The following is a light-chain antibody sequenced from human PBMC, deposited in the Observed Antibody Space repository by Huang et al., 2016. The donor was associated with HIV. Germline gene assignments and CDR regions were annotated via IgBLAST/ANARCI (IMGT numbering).Light chain of an antibody. CDR3: QQYNDWPPWT. Sequence: EIVMTQFPATLSVSPGVRATLSCRASQSVRSDFAWYQQKPGQAPRLLLYGAATRGTGIPARFSGSGSGTEVTLTISSLQSEDFAVYYCQQYNDWPPWTFGQGTKVEIK. CDR1: QSVRSD. CDR2: GAA. V-gene: IGKV3-15*01. J-gene: IGKJ1*01.